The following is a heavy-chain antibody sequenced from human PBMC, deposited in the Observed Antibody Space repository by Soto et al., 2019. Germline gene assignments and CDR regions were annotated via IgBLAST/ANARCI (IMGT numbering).Heavy chain of an antibody. Sequence: SETLSLTCTVSGGSFKSGSYSWSWIRQPPGKGLEWIGYVYHTGRTSYNPSLKSRVSISMDTSKNQFSLNLDSVTAADTAVYFCARGGDFWSGPGDYYYGMDVWGQGTTVTVSS. CDR2: VYHTGRT. CDR3: ARGGDFWSGPGDYYYGMDV. V-gene: IGHV4-61*01. D-gene: IGHD3-3*01. J-gene: IGHJ6*02. CDR1: GGSFKSGSYS.